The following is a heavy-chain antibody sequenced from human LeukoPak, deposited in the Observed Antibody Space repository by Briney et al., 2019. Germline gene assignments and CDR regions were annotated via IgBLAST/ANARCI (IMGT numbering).Heavy chain of an antibody. V-gene: IGHV3-33*07. J-gene: IGHJ4*02. CDR1: GFTFSSHG. CDR3: ARSGRGYYDSLDH. Sequence: GRSLRLSCEASGFTFSSHGMYWVRQAPGKGLEWVALIWYDGSNKYYADSVKGRFTISRDNPNNTLYLQMNSVRAEDTAVYYCARSGRGYYDSLDHWGQGDLVTVSS. D-gene: IGHD3-22*01. CDR2: IWYDGSNK.